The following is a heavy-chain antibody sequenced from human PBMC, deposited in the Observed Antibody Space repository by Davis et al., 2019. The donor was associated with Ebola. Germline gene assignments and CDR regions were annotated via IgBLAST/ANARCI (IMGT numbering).Heavy chain of an antibody. Sequence: GGSLRLSCKGSGYSFTSYWISWVRQMPGKGLEWMGRIDPSDSYTNYSPSFQGHVTISADKSISTAYLQWSSLKASDTAMYYCARVGGYYRDYWYFDLWGRGTLVTVSS. CDR2: IDPSDSYT. J-gene: IGHJ2*01. D-gene: IGHD3-22*01. CDR3: ARVGGYYRDYWYFDL. CDR1: GYSFTSYW. V-gene: IGHV5-10-1*01.